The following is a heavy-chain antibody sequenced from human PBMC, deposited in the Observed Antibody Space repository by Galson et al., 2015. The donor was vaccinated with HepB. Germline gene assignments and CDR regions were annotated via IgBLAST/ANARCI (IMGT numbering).Heavy chain of an antibody. V-gene: IGHV3-30*18. D-gene: IGHD3-9*01. CDR1: GFTFSSYG. J-gene: IGHJ4*02. CDR2: ISYDGSNK. CDR3: AKDRGDILTGYRYYFDY. Sequence: SLRLSCAASGFTFSSYGMHWVRQAPGKGLEWVAVISYDGSNKYYADSVKGRFTISRDNSKNTLYLQMNSLRAEDTAVYYCAKDRGDILTGYRYYFDYWGQGTLVTVSS.